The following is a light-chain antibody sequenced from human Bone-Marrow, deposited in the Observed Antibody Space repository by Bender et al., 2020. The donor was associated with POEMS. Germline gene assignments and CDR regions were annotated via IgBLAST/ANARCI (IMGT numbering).Light chain of an antibody. CDR3: QVWDSSIDHPV. CDR2: QDS. J-gene: IGLJ2*01. Sequence: SYVLTQAPSVSVAPGKTATIACGGNYIGRKSVHWYQHKPGQAPLLVIQQDSDRPSGVPERFSGSNSGNTATLTINRVEAGDEAVYYCQVWDSSIDHPVFGGGTKLTVL. CDR1: YIGRKS. V-gene: IGLV3-21*04.